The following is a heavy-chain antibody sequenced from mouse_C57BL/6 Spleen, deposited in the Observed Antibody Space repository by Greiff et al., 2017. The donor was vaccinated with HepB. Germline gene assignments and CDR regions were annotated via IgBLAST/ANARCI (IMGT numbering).Heavy chain of an antibody. V-gene: IGHV2-5*01. J-gene: IGHJ4*01. Sequence: VKLEESGPGLVQPSQSLSITCTVSGFSLTSYGVHWVRQSPGKGLEWLGVIWRGGSTDYNAAFMSRLSITKDNSKSQVFFKMNSLQADDTAIYYCAKIPITTVVHYAMDYWGQGTSVTVSS. CDR3: AKIPITTVVHYAMDY. CDR2: IWRGGST. D-gene: IGHD1-1*01. CDR1: GFSLTSYG.